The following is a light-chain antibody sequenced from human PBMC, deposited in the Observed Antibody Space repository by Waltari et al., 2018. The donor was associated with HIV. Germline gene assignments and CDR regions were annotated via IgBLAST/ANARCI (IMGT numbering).Light chain of an antibody. CDR1: DLTDYEY. V-gene: IGLV2-14*01. CDR2: EAS. CDR3: TSYITSATPV. Sequence: QSALTQPASVSGSPGQSITISCDLTDYEYVSWYQRHPGKAPKFIIYEASNRPSGLSNRFSGSKAGNTATLTISGLQPEDEADYFCTSYITSATPVFGRGTKVTVL. J-gene: IGLJ2*01.